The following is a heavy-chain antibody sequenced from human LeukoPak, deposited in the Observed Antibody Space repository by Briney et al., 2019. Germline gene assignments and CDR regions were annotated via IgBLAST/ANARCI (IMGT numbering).Heavy chain of an antibody. CDR1: GFTFSSYW. Sequence: GGSLRLSCAASGFTFSSYWMHWVRQAPGKGLVWVSRINSDGSSTSYADSVKGRFTISRDNAKNTLYLQMNSLRAEDTAVYYCAKDGGSGWSPYNYYGMDVWGQGTTVTVPS. D-gene: IGHD6-19*01. CDR2: INSDGSST. CDR3: AKDGGSGWSPYNYYGMDV. V-gene: IGHV3-74*01. J-gene: IGHJ6*02.